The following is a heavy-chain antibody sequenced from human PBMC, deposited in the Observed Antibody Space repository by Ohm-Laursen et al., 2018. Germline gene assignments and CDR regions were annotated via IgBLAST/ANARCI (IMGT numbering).Heavy chain of an antibody. CDR3: AKSGSTRDFDY. V-gene: IGHV3-72*01. CDR2: TRNKANSYTT. Sequence: SLRLSCTASGFTLRDHYMDWVRQAPGKGLEWVGRTRNKANSYTTEYAASVKGRFTTSRDDSKNSMYLQMNSLKTEDTAVYYCAKSGSTRDFDYWGQGTLVTVSS. D-gene: IGHD2-2*01. J-gene: IGHJ4*02. CDR1: GFTLRDHY.